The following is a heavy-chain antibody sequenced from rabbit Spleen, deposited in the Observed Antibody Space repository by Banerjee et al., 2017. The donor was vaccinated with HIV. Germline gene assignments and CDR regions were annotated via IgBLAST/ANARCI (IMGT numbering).Heavy chain of an antibody. CDR2: INAATAKP. J-gene: IGHJ4*01. D-gene: IGHD1-1*01. CDR1: GFSFSSGYD. V-gene: IGHV1S40*01. Sequence: QSLEESGGDLVKPGASLTLTCTASGFSFSSGYDACWVRQPPGKGLEWIACINAATAKPVYATWAKGRFTISRTSSTTVTLRMTSLTATDTATYFCARDLVGVIGWNFYLWGPGTLVTVS. CDR3: ARDLVGVIGWNFYL.